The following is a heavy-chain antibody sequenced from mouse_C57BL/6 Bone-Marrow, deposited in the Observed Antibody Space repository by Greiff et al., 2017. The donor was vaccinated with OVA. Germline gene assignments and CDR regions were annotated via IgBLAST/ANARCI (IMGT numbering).Heavy chain of an antibody. Sequence: VQLQQPGAELVKPGASVKMSCKASGYTFTSYWITWVKQRPGQGLEWIGDIYPGSGSTNYNEKFKSKATLTVDTSSSTAYMQLSSLTSEDSAVYYCARFPYSNYSWFAYWGQGTLVTVSA. D-gene: IGHD2-5*01. J-gene: IGHJ3*01. CDR3: ARFPYSNYSWFAY. CDR2: IYPGSGST. CDR1: GYTFTSYW. V-gene: IGHV1-55*01.